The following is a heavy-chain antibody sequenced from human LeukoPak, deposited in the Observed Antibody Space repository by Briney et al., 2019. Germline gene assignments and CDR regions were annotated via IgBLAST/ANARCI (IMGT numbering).Heavy chain of an antibody. J-gene: IGHJ4*02. V-gene: IGHV3-74*01. D-gene: IGHD3-16*01. Sequence: GGSLRLSCAASGFTFTDYWMHWVRQAPGKGLVWVSIINTDARGTYYADSVKGRFTISRDNAKNTLYLQTNSLRAEDTAVYYCARAGAYHFDNWGQGTLVTVSS. CDR1: GFTFTDYW. CDR3: ARAGAYHFDN. CDR2: INTDARGT.